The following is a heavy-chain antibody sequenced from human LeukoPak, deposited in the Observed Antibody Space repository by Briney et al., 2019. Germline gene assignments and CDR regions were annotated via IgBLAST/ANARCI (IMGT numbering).Heavy chain of an antibody. V-gene: IGHV4-39*07. J-gene: IGHJ6*02. CDR2: IYYSGST. Sequence: SETLSLTCTVSGGSISSSSYYWGWIRQPPGKGLEWIGSIYYSGSTYYNPSLKSRATISVDTSKNQFSLKLNSVTAADTAVYYCARENSKYYYGMDVWGQGTTVTVSS. CDR3: ARENSKYYYGMDV. CDR1: GGSISSSSYY.